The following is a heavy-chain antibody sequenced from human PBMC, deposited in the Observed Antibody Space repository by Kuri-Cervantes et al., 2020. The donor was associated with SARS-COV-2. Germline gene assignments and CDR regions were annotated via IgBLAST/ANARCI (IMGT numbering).Heavy chain of an antibody. J-gene: IGHJ5*02. CDR2: INHSGST. V-gene: IGHV4-34*01. D-gene: IGHD3-3*01. Sequence: GSLRLSCAVSGGSFSGYYWSWIRQPPGKGLDWIGEINHSGSTKHNPSLKSRVTISVETSKNQFSLKLSSVTAADTAVYYCARVGHHFSTDFWSGYREASNWFDPWGQGTLVAVSS. CDR3: ARVGHHFSTDFWSGYREASNWFDP. CDR1: GGSFSGYY.